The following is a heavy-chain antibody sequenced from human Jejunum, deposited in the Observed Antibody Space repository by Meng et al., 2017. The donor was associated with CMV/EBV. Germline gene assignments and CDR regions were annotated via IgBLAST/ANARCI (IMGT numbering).Heavy chain of an antibody. CDR1: GSISSSTYY. D-gene: IGHD3-10*01. CDR3: ARDHSPFMVRGEFDY. Sequence: GSISSSTYYWGWIRQPPGKGLEWIGSIYYSGSTYYNLSLKSRVTISVDTSKNQFSLKLSSVTAADTAVYYCARDHSPFMVRGEFDYWGQGTLVTVSS. V-gene: IGHV4-39*07. CDR2: IYYSGST. J-gene: IGHJ4*02.